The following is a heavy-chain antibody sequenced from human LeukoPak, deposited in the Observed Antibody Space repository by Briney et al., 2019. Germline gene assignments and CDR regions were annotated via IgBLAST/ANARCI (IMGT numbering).Heavy chain of an antibody. CDR2: IRSKAYGGTT. J-gene: IGHJ6*02. V-gene: IGHV3-49*04. CDR1: GFTFGDYA. CDR3: TRGHMVRGGGPLMDV. Sequence: GRSLRLFCTASGFTFGDYAMSWVRQAPGKGLEWVGFIRSKAYGGTTEYAASVKGRFTISRDDSKSIAYLQMNSLKTEDTAVYYCTRGHMVRGGGPLMDVWGQGTTVTVSS. D-gene: IGHD3-10*01.